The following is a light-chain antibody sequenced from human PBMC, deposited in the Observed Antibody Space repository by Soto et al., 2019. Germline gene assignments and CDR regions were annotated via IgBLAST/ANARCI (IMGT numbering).Light chain of an antibody. CDR2: EVG. Sequence: QSALTQPASVSGSPGQSITISCTGSSSYVGGHNHVSWYQQHPGKAPKLIIYEVGNRPSGVSNRFSGSKSGNTASLTISVLQAEDEADYYCNSYTSSSTHVFGTGTKLTVL. CDR3: NSYTSSSTHV. J-gene: IGLJ1*01. V-gene: IGLV2-14*01. CDR1: SSYVGGHNH.